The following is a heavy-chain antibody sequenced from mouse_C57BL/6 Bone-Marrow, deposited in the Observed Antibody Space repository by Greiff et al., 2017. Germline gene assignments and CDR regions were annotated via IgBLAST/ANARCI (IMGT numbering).Heavy chain of an antibody. CDR1: GYTFTDYN. V-gene: IGHV1-22*01. Sequence: VQLQQSGPELVKPGASVKMSCKASGYTFTDYNMHWVKQSHGKSLEWIGYINPNNGGTSYNQKFKGKATLTVNKSSSTAYMELRSLTSEYSAVYYCARGATVVFDYWGQGTTLTVSS. D-gene: IGHD1-1*01. J-gene: IGHJ2*01. CDR2: INPNNGGT. CDR3: ARGATVVFDY.